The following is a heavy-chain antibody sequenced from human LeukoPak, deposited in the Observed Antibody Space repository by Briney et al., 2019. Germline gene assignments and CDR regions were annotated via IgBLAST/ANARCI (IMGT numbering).Heavy chain of an antibody. V-gene: IGHV3-30*01. CDR2: ISYDGSNK. Sequence: GRSLRLSCAASGFTFSSYAMHWVRQAPGKGLEWVAVISYDGSNKYYADSVKGRFTISRDNSKNTLYLQMNSLRAEDTAVYYCARVRPQYYGMDVWGQGTTVTVSS. J-gene: IGHJ6*02. CDR3: ARVRPQYYGMDV. CDR1: GFTFSSYA.